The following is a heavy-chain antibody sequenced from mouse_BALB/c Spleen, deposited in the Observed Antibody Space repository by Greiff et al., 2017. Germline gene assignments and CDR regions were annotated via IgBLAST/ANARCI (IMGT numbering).Heavy chain of an antibody. CDR3: ARSEVRGAMDY. CDR1: GFTFSSFG. J-gene: IGHJ4*01. D-gene: IGHD2-14*01. Sequence: EVKVVESGGGLVQPGGSRKLSCAASGFTFSSFGMHWVRQAPEKGLEWVAYISSGSSTIYYADTVKGRFTISRDNPKNTLFLQMTSLRSEDTAMYYCARSEVRGAMDYWGQGTSVTVSS. V-gene: IGHV5-17*02. CDR2: ISSGSSTI.